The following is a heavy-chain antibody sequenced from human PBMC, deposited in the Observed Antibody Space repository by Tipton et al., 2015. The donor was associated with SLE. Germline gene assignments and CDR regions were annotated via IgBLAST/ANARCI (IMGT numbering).Heavy chain of an antibody. Sequence: GSLRLSCAASGFTFSNAWMSWVRQAPGKGLEWVGRIKSKTDGGTTDYAAPVKGRFTISRDDSKNTLYLQMNSLKTEDTAVYYCTTDGITMVREAYYYYGMDVWGQGTTVTVSS. D-gene: IGHD3-10*01. CDR1: GFTFSNAW. V-gene: IGHV3-15*01. J-gene: IGHJ6*02. CDR3: TTDGITMVREAYYYYGMDV. CDR2: IKSKTDGGTT.